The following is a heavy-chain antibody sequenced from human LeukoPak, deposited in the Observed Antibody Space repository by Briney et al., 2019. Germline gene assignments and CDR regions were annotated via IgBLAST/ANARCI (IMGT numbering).Heavy chain of an antibody. J-gene: IGHJ4*02. CDR1: GGSISSSSYY. CDR3: ARLGTSGYSYYDFWSGPDY. V-gene: IGHV4-39*01. D-gene: IGHD3-3*01. CDR2: IYYSGST. Sequence: NPSETLSLTCTVSGGSISSSSYYWGWIRQPPGKGLEWIGSIYYSGSTYYNPSLKSRVTISVDTSKNQFSLKLSSVTAADTAVYYCARLGTSGYSYYDFWSGPDYWGQGTLVTVSS.